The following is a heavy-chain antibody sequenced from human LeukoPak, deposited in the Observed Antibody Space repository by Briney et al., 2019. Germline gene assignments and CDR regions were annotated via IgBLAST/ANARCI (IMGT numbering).Heavy chain of an antibody. CDR3: ARDPYSGSYGNYYYYFMDV. CDR2: ITSGSSYI. J-gene: IGHJ6*03. CDR1: GLTFSSYN. Sequence: AGGSLRLSCAASGLTFSSYNMNWVRQAPGKGLEWVSSITSGSSYIYYADSVKGRFTISRDNAKNSLYLQMNSLRAEDTAVYYCARDPYSGSYGNYYYYFMDVWGKGTTVTISS. V-gene: IGHV3-21*01. D-gene: IGHD1-26*01.